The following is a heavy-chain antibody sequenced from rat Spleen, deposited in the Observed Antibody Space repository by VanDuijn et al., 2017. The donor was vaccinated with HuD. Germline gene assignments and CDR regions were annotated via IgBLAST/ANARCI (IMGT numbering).Heavy chain of an antibody. V-gene: IGHV5S23*01. J-gene: IGHJ3*01. CDR3: TRERILRSTGFAY. CDR2: ISTGGGST. CDR1: GFTFSNYD. D-gene: IGHD1-6*01. Sequence: EVQLVESGGGLVQPGRSLKLSCAASGFTFSNYDMAWVRQAPTKGLEWVASISTGGGSTYYRDSVKGRFTISRDNAKSRLYLQMDSLRSEDTATYYCTRERILRSTGFAYWGQGTLVTVSS.